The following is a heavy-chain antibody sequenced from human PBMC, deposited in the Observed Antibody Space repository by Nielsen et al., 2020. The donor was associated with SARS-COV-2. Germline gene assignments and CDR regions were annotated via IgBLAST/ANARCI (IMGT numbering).Heavy chain of an antibody. D-gene: IGHD3-10*01. CDR1: GGSFSGYY. Sequence: SETLSLTCAVYGGSFSGYYWSWIRQPPRKGLEWIGEINHSGSTNYNPSLKSRVTISVDTSKNQFSLKLSSVTAADTAVYYCARVGRRFGESPWGQGTLVTVSS. CDR3: ARVGRRFGESP. CDR2: INHSGST. V-gene: IGHV4-34*01. J-gene: IGHJ5*02.